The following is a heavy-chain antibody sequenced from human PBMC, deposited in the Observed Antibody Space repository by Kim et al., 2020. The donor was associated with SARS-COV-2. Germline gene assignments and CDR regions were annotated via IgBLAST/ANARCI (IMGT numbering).Heavy chain of an antibody. J-gene: IGHJ4*02. CDR1: GYTFTGYY. CDR2: INPNSGGT. D-gene: IGHD3-10*01. Sequence: ASVKVSCKASGYTFTGYYMHWVRQAPGQGLEWMGWINPNSGGTNYAQKFQGWVTMTRDTSISTAYMELSRLRSDDTAVYYCARDPARLEGSGSPPPYYFDYWGQGTLVTVSS. V-gene: IGHV1-2*04. CDR3: ARDPARLEGSGSPPPYYFDY.